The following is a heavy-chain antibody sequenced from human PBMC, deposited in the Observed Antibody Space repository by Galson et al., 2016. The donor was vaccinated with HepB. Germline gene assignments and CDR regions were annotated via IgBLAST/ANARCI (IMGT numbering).Heavy chain of an antibody. Sequence: ETLSLTCTVSGGSISSSTYYWNWIRQPPGKGLEWIGAVYYTGRTYHNPSPKSRLTISVDTSKSQFSLKLTSVDAADTAVYYCARGDTSGSPGRDYWGQGTLVAVSS. CDR2: VYYTGRT. CDR3: ARGDTSGSPGRDY. V-gene: IGHV4-39*01. J-gene: IGHJ4*02. D-gene: IGHD3-22*01. CDR1: GGSISSSTYY.